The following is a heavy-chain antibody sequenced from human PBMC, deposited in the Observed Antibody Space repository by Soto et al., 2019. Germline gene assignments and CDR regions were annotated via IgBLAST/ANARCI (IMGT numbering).Heavy chain of an antibody. CDR2: ISAYNGNT. D-gene: IGHD2-8*01. J-gene: IGHJ3*02. CDR1: GYTFTSYG. CDR3: ARDLEDIVLMVYAIHAFDI. V-gene: IGHV1-18*01. Sequence: ASVKVSCKASGYTFTSYGTSWVRQAPGQGLEWMGWISAYNGNTNYAQKLQGRVTMTTDTSTSTAYMELRGLRSDDTAVYYCARDLEDIVLMVYAIHAFDIWGQGTMVTVSS.